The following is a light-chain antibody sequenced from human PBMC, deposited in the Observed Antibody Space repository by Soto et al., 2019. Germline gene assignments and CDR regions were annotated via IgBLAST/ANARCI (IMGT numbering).Light chain of an antibody. J-gene: IGLJ1*01. CDR2: EVS. CDR1: SSDVGGYNY. CDR3: SSYTSSSTPLV. V-gene: IGLV2-14*01. Sequence: QSALTQPASVSGAPGQSSTISGTGTSSDVGGYNYVSWYQQHPGKAPKLMIYEVSNRPSGVSNRFSGSKSGNTASLTISGLQAEDEADYYCSSYTSSSTPLVFGTGTKVTV.